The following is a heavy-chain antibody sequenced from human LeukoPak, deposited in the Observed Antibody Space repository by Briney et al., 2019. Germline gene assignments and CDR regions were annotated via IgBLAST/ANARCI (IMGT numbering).Heavy chain of an antibody. CDR2: IKQDGSDR. CDR3: ARGLRAFDI. D-gene: IGHD5-12*01. CDR1: GFTFRNYW. J-gene: IGHJ3*02. V-gene: IGHV3-7*03. Sequence: PGGSLRLSCAASGFTFRNYWMSWVRQAPGTGLEWVANIKQDGSDRNYVTSVRGRFTISRDNAKNSLYLQMNSLRAEDTAVYYCARGLRAFDIWGQGTMVTVSS.